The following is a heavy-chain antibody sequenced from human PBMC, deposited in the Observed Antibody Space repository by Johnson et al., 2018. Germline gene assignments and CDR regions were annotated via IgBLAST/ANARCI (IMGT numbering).Heavy chain of an antibody. D-gene: IGHD3-3*01. V-gene: IGHV3-21*01. J-gene: IGHJ2*01. CDR3: ARESFWSGYYYYFDL. CDR1: GFTFSSYS. CDR2: ISSSSSYI. Sequence: VQLLESGGGLVKPGGSLRLSCAASGFTFSSYSMNWVRQAPGKGLEWVSSISSSSSYIYYADSVKGRFTISRDNAKNTVYLQMNSLRAEDTAVYYCARESFWSGYYYYFDLWGRGTLVTVSS.